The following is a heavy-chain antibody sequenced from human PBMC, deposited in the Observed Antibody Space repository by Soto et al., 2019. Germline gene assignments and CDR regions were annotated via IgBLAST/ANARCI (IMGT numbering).Heavy chain of an antibody. CDR2: IIPIFGTA. CDR3: ARDGVTGNFDY. CDR1: GDTFSSYA. D-gene: IGHD1-20*01. Sequence: QVQLVQSGAEVKKPGSSVKVSCKASGDTFSSYAISWVRQAPGQGLEWMGGIIPIFGTANYAQKFQGRVTITADESTSTAYMELSSLISEDTAVYNCARDGVTGNFDYWGQGTLVTVSS. V-gene: IGHV1-69*01. J-gene: IGHJ4*02.